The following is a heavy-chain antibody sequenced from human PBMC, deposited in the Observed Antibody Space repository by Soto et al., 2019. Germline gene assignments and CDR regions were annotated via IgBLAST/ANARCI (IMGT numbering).Heavy chain of an antibody. CDR1: GFTFSSYG. Sequence: GGSLRLSCAASGFTFSSYGMHWVRQAPGKGLEWVAVISYDGSNKYYADSVKGRFTISRDNSKNTLYLQMNSLRAEDTAVYYCAKDGITVADPGNYFDYWGQRTLVTVSS. CDR2: ISYDGSNK. CDR3: AKDGITVADPGNYFDY. D-gene: IGHD6-19*01. J-gene: IGHJ4*02. V-gene: IGHV3-30*18.